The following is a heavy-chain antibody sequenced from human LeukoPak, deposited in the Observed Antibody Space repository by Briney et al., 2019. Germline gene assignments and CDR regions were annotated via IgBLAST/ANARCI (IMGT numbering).Heavy chain of an antibody. J-gene: IGHJ3*02. D-gene: IGHD2-21*02. CDR2: ISSSSSTI. CDR1: GFTFSSYS. V-gene: IGHV3-48*04. CDR3: AKARSPAISTAIGTFDI. Sequence: GGSLRLSCAASGFTFSSYSMNWVRQAPGKRLGWGSYISSSSSTIYYADSVKGRFTISRDNAKNSLYLQMNSLRAEDTALYYCAKARSPAISTAIGTFDIWGQGTMVTVSS.